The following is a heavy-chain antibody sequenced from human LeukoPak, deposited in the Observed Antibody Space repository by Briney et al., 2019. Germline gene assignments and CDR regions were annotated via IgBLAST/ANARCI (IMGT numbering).Heavy chain of an antibody. D-gene: IGHD4-11*01. Sequence: LPGGSLRLSCEASGFTFSSHWLHWVRQVPGKGPVWVAHVNSDGGTTRYAGFAKGRFTVSRDNTKNTLYLFMHSLRPEDTAAYFCARSRENSDYDPLDYWGRGTLVTVSS. CDR1: GFTFSSHW. J-gene: IGHJ4*02. CDR3: ARSRENSDYDPLDY. CDR2: VNSDGGTT. V-gene: IGHV3-74*01.